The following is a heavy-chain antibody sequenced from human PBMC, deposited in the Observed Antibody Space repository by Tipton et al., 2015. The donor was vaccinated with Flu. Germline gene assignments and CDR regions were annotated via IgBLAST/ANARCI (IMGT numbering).Heavy chain of an antibody. Sequence: TLSLTCAVYGGSFSGYYWSWIRQPPGKGLEWIGEINHSGSTNYNPSLKSRVTISVDTSKNQFSLKLSSVTAADTAVYYCARVTSDAFDIWGQGTMVTVSS. V-gene: IGHV4-34*01. D-gene: IGHD1-14*01. CDR2: INHSGST. CDR1: GGSFSGYY. J-gene: IGHJ3*02. CDR3: ARVTSDAFDI.